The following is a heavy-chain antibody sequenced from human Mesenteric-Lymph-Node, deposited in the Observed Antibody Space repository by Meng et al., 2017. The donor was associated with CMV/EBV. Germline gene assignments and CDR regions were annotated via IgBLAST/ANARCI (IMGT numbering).Heavy chain of an antibody. D-gene: IGHD3-3*01. V-gene: IGHV4-61*01. CDR1: GGSVSSGSYY. CDR2: VYYSGST. CDR3: VHTDFWSGYVDY. J-gene: IGHJ4*02. Sequence: SETLSLTCTVSGGSVSSGSYYWSWVRQPPGKGLEWIGYVYYSGSTNYNPSLKSRVTISIDTSKNQFSLKLSSVTAADTAVYYCVHTDFWSGYVDYWGQGTLVTVS.